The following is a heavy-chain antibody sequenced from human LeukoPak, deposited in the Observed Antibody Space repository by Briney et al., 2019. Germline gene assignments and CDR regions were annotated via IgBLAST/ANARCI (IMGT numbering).Heavy chain of an antibody. Sequence: GASVKVSCKASGYTFTSYGISWVRQAPGQGLEWMGWISAYNGNTNYAQKLQGRVTMTTDTSTSTAYMELRSLRSDDTAVYYCAGDLFPFGYSSPGYFDYWGQGTLVTVSS. J-gene: IGHJ4*02. CDR1: GYTFTSYG. D-gene: IGHD6-13*01. V-gene: IGHV1-18*01. CDR3: AGDLFPFGYSSPGYFDY. CDR2: ISAYNGNT.